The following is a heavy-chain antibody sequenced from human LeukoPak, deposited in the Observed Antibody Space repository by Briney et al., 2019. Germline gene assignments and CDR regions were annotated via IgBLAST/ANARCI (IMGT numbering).Heavy chain of an antibody. J-gene: IGHJ6*02. CDR1: GGSISSGDYY. CDR2: IRHSGST. CDR3: ARRGSWSYYYAMDV. Sequence: SQTLSLTCTVSGGSISSGDYYWSWIRQPPGKGLEWIGEIRHSGSTNYNPSLKSRVTMSVDTSKNQFSLKLSSVTAADTAVYYCARRGSWSYYYAMDVWGQGTTVAVSS. V-gene: IGHV4-30-4*01. D-gene: IGHD6-13*01.